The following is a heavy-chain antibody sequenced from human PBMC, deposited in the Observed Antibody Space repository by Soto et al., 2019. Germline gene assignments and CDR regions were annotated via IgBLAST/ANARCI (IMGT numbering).Heavy chain of an antibody. V-gene: IGHV3-30-3*01. J-gene: IGHJ3*02. Sequence: PGGSLRLSCAASGFTFSSYAMHWVRQAPGKGLEWVAVISYDGSNKYYADSVKGRFTISRDNSKNTLYLQMNSLRAEDTAVYYCVRDYYDILTGYYNAFDIWGQGTMVTVSS. CDR1: GFTFSSYA. D-gene: IGHD3-9*01. CDR2: ISYDGSNK. CDR3: VRDYYDILTGYYNAFDI.